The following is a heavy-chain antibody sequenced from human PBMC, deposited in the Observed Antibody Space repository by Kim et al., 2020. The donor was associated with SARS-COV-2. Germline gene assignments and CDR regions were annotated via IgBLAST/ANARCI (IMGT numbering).Heavy chain of an antibody. J-gene: IGHJ5*02. V-gene: IGHV4-31*03. D-gene: IGHD3-10*01. CDR3: TRIPVEDSGTYGWFDP. CDR2: MSYSGIS. CDR1: GGSISSAGYY. Sequence: SETPSLTCTVSGGSISSAGYYWNWVRQLPGKGLEWIGYMSYSGISNYNPPLRSRVFISLDASKSQFSVELSSVTAADTAVYYCTRIPVEDSGTYGWFDPWGQGILVTVSS.